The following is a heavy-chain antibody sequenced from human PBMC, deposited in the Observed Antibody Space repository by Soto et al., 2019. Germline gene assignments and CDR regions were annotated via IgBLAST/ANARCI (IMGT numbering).Heavy chain of an antibody. D-gene: IGHD2-15*01. Sequence: GALVKVSCKASGYTFTGYYMHWVRQAPGQGLEWMGWINPNSGGTNYAQKFQGWVTMTRDTSISTVYMELSSLRSEDTAVYYCTRVSCTGGSCYSIDSWGQGTLVTVSS. CDR2: INPNSGGT. CDR1: GYTFTGYY. CDR3: TRVSCTGGSCYSIDS. J-gene: IGHJ4*02. V-gene: IGHV1-2*04.